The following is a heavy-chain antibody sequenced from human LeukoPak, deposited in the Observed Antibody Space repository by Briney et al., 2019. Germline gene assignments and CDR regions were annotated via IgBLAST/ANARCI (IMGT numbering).Heavy chain of an antibody. J-gene: IGHJ5*02. V-gene: IGHV4-4*07. CDR2: IYNSGTI. CDR1: GGSISGYY. CDR3: ARDKYSNYGNWLVP. D-gene: IGHD4-11*01. Sequence: SETLSLTCSVSGGSISGYYWSWIRQPAGKGLEWIGHIYNSGTINYNPSLKSRVTMSVDTSKNHFSLKLHSVTAADTAVYYCARDKYSNYGNWLVPWGQGTRVTVSS.